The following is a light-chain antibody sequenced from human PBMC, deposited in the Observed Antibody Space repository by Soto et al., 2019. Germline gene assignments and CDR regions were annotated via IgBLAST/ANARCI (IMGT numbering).Light chain of an antibody. CDR2: RNN. Sequence: QSVLTQAPSTSGTPGQRVTISCSGSSSTIGSNHVYWYQQFPGTAPKLLIYRNNQRPSGVPDRFSGSKSGTSASLAISGLRSEDEAEYSCAAWDDSLSGYVFGTGTKLTVL. J-gene: IGLJ1*01. V-gene: IGLV1-47*01. CDR3: AAWDDSLSGYV. CDR1: SSTIGSNH.